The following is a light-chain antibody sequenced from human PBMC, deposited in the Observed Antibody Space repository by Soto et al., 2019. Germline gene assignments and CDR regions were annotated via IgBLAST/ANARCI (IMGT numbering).Light chain of an antibody. V-gene: IGKV1-27*01. Sequence: EIQMTQSPASLSASVGDRVTLTCRASQDISHFLAWYQQRPGKVPKLLIYGASTLQSGVPLRFSGSGSGTDFTLTISSLQPEDVATHYCQKYNSAPLTFGGGTKVDIK. CDR1: QDISHF. CDR3: QKYNSAPLT. J-gene: IGKJ4*01. CDR2: GAS.